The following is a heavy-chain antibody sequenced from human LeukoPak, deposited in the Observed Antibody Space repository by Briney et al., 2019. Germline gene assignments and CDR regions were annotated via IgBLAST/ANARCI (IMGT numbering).Heavy chain of an antibody. Sequence: KPGGSLRLSCAASGFTFSNAWMSWVRQAPGKGLEWVGRIKSKTDGGTTDYAAPVKGRFTIPRDDSKNTLYLQMNSLKTEDTAVYYCPTDATRARYSSSWLDAFDIWGQGTMVTVSS. CDR3: PTDATRARYSSSWLDAFDI. J-gene: IGHJ3*02. D-gene: IGHD6-13*01. V-gene: IGHV3-15*01. CDR2: IKSKTDGGTT. CDR1: GFTFSNAW.